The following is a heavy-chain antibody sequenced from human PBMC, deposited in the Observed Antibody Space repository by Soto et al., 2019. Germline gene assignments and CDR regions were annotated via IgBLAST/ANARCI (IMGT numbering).Heavy chain of an antibody. Sequence: ASVKVSCKASGYTFASYDINWVRQATGQGLEWMGWMNPNSGNTGYAQKFQGRVTMTRNTSISTAYMELSSLRSEDTAVYYCAREDPYYYGSGSYYGHAFDIWGQGTIVTVSS. V-gene: IGHV1-8*01. CDR3: AREDPYYYGSGSYYGHAFDI. J-gene: IGHJ3*02. CDR2: MNPNSGNT. CDR1: GYTFASYD. D-gene: IGHD3-10*01.